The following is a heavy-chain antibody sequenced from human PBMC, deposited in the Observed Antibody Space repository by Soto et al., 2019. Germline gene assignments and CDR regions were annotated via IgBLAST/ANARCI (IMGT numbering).Heavy chain of an antibody. CDR2: VTASGGGT. Sequence: GGSLKLSCAASGFIFNNYAMTWVRQAPGKGLEWVSTVTASGGGTFYANSVKGRFTISRDNSRNTLHLQMSSLRVEDTALYYCAKALVPALTAKFGYWGQGTLVTVSS. V-gene: IGHV3-23*01. CDR3: AKALVPALTAKFGY. J-gene: IGHJ4*02. CDR1: GFIFNNYA. D-gene: IGHD5-18*01.